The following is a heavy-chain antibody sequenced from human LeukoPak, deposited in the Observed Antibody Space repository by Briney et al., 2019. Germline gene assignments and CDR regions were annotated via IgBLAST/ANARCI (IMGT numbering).Heavy chain of an antibody. V-gene: IGHV3-23*01. J-gene: IGHJ3*02. CDR2: ISGSGGST. CDR3: AKAVGYSYDLDAFDI. Sequence: GGSLRLSCAASGFTFSSYAMSWVRQAPGKGLEWVSAISGSGGSTYYADSVKGRFTISRDNSKNMLYLQMNSLRAEDTAVYYCAKAVGYSYDLDAFDIWGQGTMVTVSS. CDR1: GFTFSSYA. D-gene: IGHD5-18*01.